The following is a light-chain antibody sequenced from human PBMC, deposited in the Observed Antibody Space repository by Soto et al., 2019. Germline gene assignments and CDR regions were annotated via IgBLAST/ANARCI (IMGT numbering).Light chain of an antibody. V-gene: IGKV1-39*01. CDR1: QAISTY. CDR2: DAS. CDR3: QRSHTSPTT. J-gene: IGKJ5*01. Sequence: DIQVAQSPASLSASVGDRVTITCRASQAISTYLNWYQQEPGKAPRLLIYDASSLESGVPSRFSGSGSGTDFTLTISSLQPEDFATYYCQRSHTSPTTFGQGTRLEIK.